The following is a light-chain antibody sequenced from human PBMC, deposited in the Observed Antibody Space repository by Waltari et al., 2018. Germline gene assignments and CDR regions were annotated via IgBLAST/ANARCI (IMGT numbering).Light chain of an antibody. V-gene: IGKV3-20*01. CDR2: GAS. J-gene: IGKJ2*01. CDR1: QSVTSRY. CDR3: HQYGSSPYI. Sequence: EIVLTQSPGTLSLSTGERATLSCRASQSVTSRYIAWYQQKPGQPPRLLFYGASSRATGIPDRFSGSGSGTDFTLTISRLEPEDFAVYYCHQYGSSPYIFGQGTKLEIK.